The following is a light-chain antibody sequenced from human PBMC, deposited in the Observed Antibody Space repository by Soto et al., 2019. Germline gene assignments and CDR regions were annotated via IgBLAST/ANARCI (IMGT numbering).Light chain of an antibody. J-gene: IGLJ2*01. CDR2: DVT. V-gene: IGLV2-14*03. Sequence: QPVLTQPASVSGSPGRSVTISCTGTSTDVGDFNYVSWYQHLPGRAPKLIIYDVTNRPSGISYRFSASKSGRTASLTISGLQAEDEADYYCSSYSSSTTHVVLGGGTKLTVL. CDR3: SSYSSSTTHVV. CDR1: STDVGDFNY.